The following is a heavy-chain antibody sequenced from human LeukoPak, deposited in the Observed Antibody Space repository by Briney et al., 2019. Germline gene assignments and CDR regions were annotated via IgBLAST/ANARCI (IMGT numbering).Heavy chain of an antibody. J-gene: IGHJ4*02. Sequence: PSETLSLTCAVYGGSFSGYYWSWIRQPPGKGLEWIGEINHSGRTNYNPSLKSRVTISVDTSKNQFSLKLSSVTAADTAVYYCARVLAKMDSSPQDYWGQGTLVTVSS. CDR2: INHSGRT. D-gene: IGHD6-13*01. V-gene: IGHV4-34*01. CDR3: ARVLAKMDSSPQDY. CDR1: GGSFSGYY.